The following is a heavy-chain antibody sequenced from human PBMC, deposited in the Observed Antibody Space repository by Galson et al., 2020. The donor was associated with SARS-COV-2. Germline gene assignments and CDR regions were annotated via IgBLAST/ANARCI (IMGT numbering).Heavy chain of an antibody. V-gene: IGHV3-33*06. CDR2: IWYDGSNK. CDR1: GFTFSSYG. J-gene: IGHJ6*02. CDR3: AKDGVLYYDILTGYYHDYYYYYGMDV. D-gene: IGHD3-9*01. Sequence: GESLKISCAASGFTFSSYGMHWVRQAPGKGLEWVAVIWYDGSNKYYADSVKGRFTISRDNSKNTLYLQMNSLRAEDTAVYYCAKDGVLYYDILTGYYHDYYYYYGMDVWGQGTTVTVSS.